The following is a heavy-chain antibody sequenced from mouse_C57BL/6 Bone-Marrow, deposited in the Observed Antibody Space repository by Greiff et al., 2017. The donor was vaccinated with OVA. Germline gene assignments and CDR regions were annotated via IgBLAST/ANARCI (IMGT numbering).Heavy chain of an antibody. Sequence: VQLQQSGAELVRPGASVTLSCKASGYTFTDYEMHWVKQTPVHGLEWIGAIDPETGGTAYNQKFKGKAILTADKSSSTAYMELRSLTSEDSAVYYCTRSLLYNYAMDYWGQGTSVTVSS. CDR2: IDPETGGT. V-gene: IGHV1-15*01. CDR1: GYTFTDYE. CDR3: TRSLLYNYAMDY. J-gene: IGHJ4*01. D-gene: IGHD2-12*01.